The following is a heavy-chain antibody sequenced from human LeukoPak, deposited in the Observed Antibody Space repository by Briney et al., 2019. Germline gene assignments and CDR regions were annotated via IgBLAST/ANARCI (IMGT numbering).Heavy chain of an antibody. J-gene: IGHJ4*02. CDR1: GFTVSSNY. CDR3: ARGGGYGSGVDY. D-gene: IGHD3-10*01. Sequence: PGGSLRLSCAASGFTVSSNYMSWVRQAPGKGLEWVSCIYIGGTTYYADSVKGRFTISRDTSKNTLYLQMNSLRADDTAVYYCARGGGYGSGVDYWGQGTLVTVSS. CDR2: IYIGGTT. V-gene: IGHV3-53*01.